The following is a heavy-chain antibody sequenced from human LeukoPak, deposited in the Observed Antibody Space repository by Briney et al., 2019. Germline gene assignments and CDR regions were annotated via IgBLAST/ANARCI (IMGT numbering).Heavy chain of an antibody. CDR2: IYYSGST. CDR3: ARETVRDYFDY. J-gene: IGHJ4*02. CDR1: GGSISSSSYY. V-gene: IGHV4-39*01. Sequence: SETLSLTCTVSGGSISSSSYYWGWIRQPPGKGLEWIGSIYYSGSTYYNPSLKSRVTISVDTSKNQFSLKLSSVIAADTAVYYCARETVRDYFDYWGQGTLVTVSS.